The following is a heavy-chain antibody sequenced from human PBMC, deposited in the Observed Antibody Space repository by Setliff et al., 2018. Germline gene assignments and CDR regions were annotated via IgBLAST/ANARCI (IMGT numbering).Heavy chain of an antibody. V-gene: IGHV3-11*04. CDR1: GFYFSDYY. CDR3: ARDVFDFRTGQAGP. D-gene: IGHD3-3*01. J-gene: IGHJ5*02. Sequence: GGSLRLSCAASGFYFSDYYMTWVRQAPGKGLEWVSYIGTSVSTIYYADSVKGRFTISRDNARNSLYLQMDSLRAEDTAVYYCARDVFDFRTGQAGPWGQGTLVTVSS. CDR2: IGTSVSTI.